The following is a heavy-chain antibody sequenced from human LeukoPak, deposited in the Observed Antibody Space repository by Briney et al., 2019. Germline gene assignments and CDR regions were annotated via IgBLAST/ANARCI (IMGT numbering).Heavy chain of an antibody. V-gene: IGHV1-18*01. Sequence: ASVKVSCKASGYTFTSYGISWVRQAPGQGLEWMGWISAYNGNTNYAQKLQGRVTMTTDTSTSTAYMELRSLRSDDTAVNYCAREGQQLVDEYYYGMDVWGQGTTVTVSS. D-gene: IGHD6-13*01. CDR3: AREGQQLVDEYYYGMDV. CDR1: GYTFTSYG. J-gene: IGHJ6*02. CDR2: ISAYNGNT.